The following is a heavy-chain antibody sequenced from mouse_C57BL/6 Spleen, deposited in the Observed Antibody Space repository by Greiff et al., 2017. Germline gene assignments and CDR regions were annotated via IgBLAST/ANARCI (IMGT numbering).Heavy chain of an antibody. D-gene: IGHD2-14*01. CDR1: GYTFTSYW. J-gene: IGHJ4*01. CDR3: ARERVRGCRDY. V-gene: IGHV1-55*01. Sequence: QVHVKQPGAELVKPGASVKMSCKASGYTFTSYWITWVKQRPGQGLEWLGDLYTGSGSTNYNEKFKSKATLTVDTSSSTAYMQLSSLTSEDAAVYYCARERVRGCRDYWGQGTSVTVSS. CDR2: LYTGSGST.